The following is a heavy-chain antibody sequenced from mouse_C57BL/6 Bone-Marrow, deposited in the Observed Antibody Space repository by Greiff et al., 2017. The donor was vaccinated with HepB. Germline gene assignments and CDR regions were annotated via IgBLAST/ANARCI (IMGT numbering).Heavy chain of an antibody. Sequence: EVKLVESGGGLVQPGGSLKLSCAASGFTFSDYYMYWVRQTPEKRLEWVAYISNGGGSTYYPDTVKGRFTISRDNAKNTLYLQMSRLKSEDTAMYYCARQSNDDMDYWGQGTSVTVSS. CDR1: GFTFSDYY. CDR2: ISNGGGST. D-gene: IGHD2-5*01. J-gene: IGHJ4*01. CDR3: ARQSNDDMDY. V-gene: IGHV5-12*01.